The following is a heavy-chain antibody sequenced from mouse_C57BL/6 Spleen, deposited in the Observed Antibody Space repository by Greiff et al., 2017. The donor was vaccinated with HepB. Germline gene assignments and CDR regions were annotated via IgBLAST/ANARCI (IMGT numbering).Heavy chain of an antibody. CDR3: ARSAQATIAY. D-gene: IGHD3-2*02. Sequence: EVQLVESGPGLVKPSQSLSLTCSVTGYSITSGYYWNWIRQFPGNKLEWMGYISYDGSNNYNPSLKNRISITRDTSKNQFFLKLNSVTTEDTATYYCARSAQATIAYWGQGTLVTVSA. J-gene: IGHJ3*01. CDR2: ISYDGSN. V-gene: IGHV3-6*01. CDR1: GYSITSGYY.